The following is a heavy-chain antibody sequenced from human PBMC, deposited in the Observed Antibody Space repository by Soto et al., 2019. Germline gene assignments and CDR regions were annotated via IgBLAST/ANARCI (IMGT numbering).Heavy chain of an antibody. V-gene: IGHV1-8*01. Sequence: GASVKVSCKASGYNISSYDIIWVRQAAGQGLEWMGWVDPNRGHSDSVQNFRGRVTMTTNISASTAYLELRGLRSDDTGVYYCVRDERDSCRGGNCFYFDLWGQGTLVTVSS. J-gene: IGHJ4*02. CDR1: GYNISSYD. CDR3: VRDERDSCRGGNCFYFDL. CDR2: VDPNRGHS. D-gene: IGHD2-15*01.